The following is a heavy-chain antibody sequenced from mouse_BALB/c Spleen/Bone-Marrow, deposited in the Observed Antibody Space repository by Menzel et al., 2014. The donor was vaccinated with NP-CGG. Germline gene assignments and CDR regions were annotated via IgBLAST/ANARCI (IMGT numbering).Heavy chain of an antibody. D-gene: IGHD1-1*01. Sequence: EVQLVESGGVLVQPGGSLKLSCAASGFTFSSYGMSWVRQTPDKRLEWVATISSGGSYTYYPDSVKGRFTISRDNAKNNLYLQLSSLRSEDTALYYCARHGGGSSLWYFDVWGAGTTVTVSS. J-gene: IGHJ1*01. CDR2: ISSGGSYT. CDR3: ARHGGGSSLWYFDV. V-gene: IGHV5-6*01. CDR1: GFTFSSYG.